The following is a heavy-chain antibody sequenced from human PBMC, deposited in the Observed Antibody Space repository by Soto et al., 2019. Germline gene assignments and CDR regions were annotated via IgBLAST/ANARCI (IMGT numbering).Heavy chain of an antibody. CDR1: GGSISSGGYY. V-gene: IGHV4-31*02. Sequence: SETLSLTCTVSGGSISSGGYYWSWIRQHPGKGLECIGYIYYRGSTYYNPSIKSRVTISVDTSKNQFSLKLSSVTAADTAVYYCARSSGRDFWSGYFDYYYFGMDVWGQGTTVTVSS. CDR2: IYYRGST. D-gene: IGHD3-3*01. J-gene: IGHJ6*02. CDR3: ARSSGRDFWSGYFDYYYFGMDV.